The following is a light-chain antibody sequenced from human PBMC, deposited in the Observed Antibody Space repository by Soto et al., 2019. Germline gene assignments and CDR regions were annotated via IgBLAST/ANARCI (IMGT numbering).Light chain of an antibody. CDR2: GAS. CDR1: QSVSMR. CDR3: QQYNNWPPIT. V-gene: IGKV3-15*01. Sequence: EIVMTQSPATLSVSPGARATVSGPASQSVSMRLAWYPQKPGQAPRLLIYGASTRATGIPARFSGSGSGTEFTLTISSLQSEDFAVYYCQQYNNWPPITFGQGTRLEIK. J-gene: IGKJ5*01.